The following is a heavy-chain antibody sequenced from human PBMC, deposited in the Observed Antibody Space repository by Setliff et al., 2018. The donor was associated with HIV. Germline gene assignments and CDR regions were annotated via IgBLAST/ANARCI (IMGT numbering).Heavy chain of an antibody. D-gene: IGHD3-22*01. Sequence: GASVKVSCKASGDTNPSDAISWVRQAPGQGLEWMGWISGYNGNTKYAQNMQGRVTMTTDTSTTTAYMELRSLRSDDTAVYYCARARRDSYDRGRRNHYYIDVWGKGTTVTVSS. CDR3: ARARRDSYDRGRRNHYYIDV. V-gene: IGHV1-18*01. J-gene: IGHJ6*03. CDR1: GDTNPSDA. CDR2: ISGYNGNT.